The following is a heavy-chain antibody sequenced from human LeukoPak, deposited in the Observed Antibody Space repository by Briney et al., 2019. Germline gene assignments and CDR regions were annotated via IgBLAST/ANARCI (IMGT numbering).Heavy chain of an antibody. CDR2: ISGSGGRT. V-gene: IGHV3-23*01. CDR1: GFTFSSYA. Sequence: GGSLRLAWAASGFTFSSYAMSWVRQSRGEGLGWVSAISGSGGRTYYADSVKGRFTIARDNSKNRLCMQMNGLRTEEPAVNYFAKDAVWLWTGAFDIWGQGTLVTVSS. D-gene: IGHD3/OR15-3a*01. J-gene: IGHJ4*03. CDR3: AKDAVWLWTGAFDI.